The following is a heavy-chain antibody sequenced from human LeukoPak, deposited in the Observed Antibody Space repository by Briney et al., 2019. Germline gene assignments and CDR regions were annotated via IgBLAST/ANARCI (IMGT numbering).Heavy chain of an antibody. CDR1: GFTFGTYW. D-gene: IGHD6-13*01. Sequence: GGSLRLSCAASGFTFGTYWMHWVRQAPGKGLVWVSRINTDGSSTNYADSVKGRFTISRDNAKNTVYLQMNSLRAEDTAVYYCARGGGMRSWYDFDYWGQGTLVTVSS. J-gene: IGHJ4*02. CDR2: INTDGSST. V-gene: IGHV3-74*01. CDR3: ARGGGMRSWYDFDY.